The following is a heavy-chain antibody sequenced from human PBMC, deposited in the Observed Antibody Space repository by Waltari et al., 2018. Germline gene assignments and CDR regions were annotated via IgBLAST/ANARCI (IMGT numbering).Heavy chain of an antibody. CDR1: GLTLNDLS. V-gene: IGHV1-24*01. CDR2: VGPEGGQT. CDR3: AAESPGTDDRFYYYHIMDF. J-gene: IGHJ6*02. Sequence: QVQLLQSGAEVKTPGASVKVSCKVSGLTLNDLSMQWVRHLPGEGLQGLGAVGPEGGQTVVGQAFQRRITMTEDTSTDTAYMELNNLTSEDTAVYYCAAESPGTDDRFYYYHIMDFWGQGTTVTVSS.